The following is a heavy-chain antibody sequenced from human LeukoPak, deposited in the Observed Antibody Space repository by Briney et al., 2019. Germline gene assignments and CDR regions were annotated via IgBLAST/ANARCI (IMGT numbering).Heavy chain of an antibody. CDR3: ARDLYGDWYYYYYYMDV. J-gene: IGHJ6*03. V-gene: IGHV1-2*02. CDR2: INPNSGGT. CDR1: GGTFSSYT. Sequence: ASVKVSCKASGGTFSSYTISWVRQAPGQGLEWMGWINPNSGGTNYAQKFQGRVTMTRDTSISTAYMELSRLRSDDTAVYYCARDLYGDWYYYYYYMDVWGKGTTVTVSS. D-gene: IGHD4-17*01.